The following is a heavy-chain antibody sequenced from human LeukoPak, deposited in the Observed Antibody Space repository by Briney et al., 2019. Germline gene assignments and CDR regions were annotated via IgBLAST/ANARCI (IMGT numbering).Heavy chain of an antibody. CDR3: ARVSWFPGTFYFHADDCIKGTIAVSASVRTRSSDL. V-gene: IGHV4-59*01. Sequence: GKGLERIGYIYYSGSTNYNPSLKSRVAISVDTSTSQLSLKLSSVTAADTAVYYCARVSWFPGTFYFHADDCIKGTIAVSASVRTRSSDL. D-gene: IGHD1-1*01. CDR2: IYYSGST. J-gene: IGHJ2*01.